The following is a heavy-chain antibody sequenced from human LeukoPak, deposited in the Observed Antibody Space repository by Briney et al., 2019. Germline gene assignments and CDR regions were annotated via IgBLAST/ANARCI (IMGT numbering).Heavy chain of an antibody. CDR2: ISGTGTNT. J-gene: IGHJ4*02. CDR3: AKGTGRYWTFFDY. Sequence: PGGSLRLSCVGSGFTFHNYVINWVRQAPGKGQEWVAAISGTGTNTFYADSVKGRFTISKDNAKNSLYLQMNSLRPEDTAFYYCAKGTGRYWTFFDYWGQGTLVTVSS. CDR1: GFTFHNYV. D-gene: IGHD1-26*01. V-gene: IGHV3-23*01.